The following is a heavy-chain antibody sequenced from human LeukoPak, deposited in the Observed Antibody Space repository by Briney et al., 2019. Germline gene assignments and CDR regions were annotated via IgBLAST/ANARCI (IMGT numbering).Heavy chain of an antibody. Sequence: GESLKISCKGSGYSFTSYWISXXXQXPGKXXXXXXXXXPSDSXNNYRPSFQGXXXISXDKSISTAYLQWSSLKASDTAMYYCARLRVRGVIGAFDIWGQGTMVTVSS. V-gene: IGHV5-10-1*01. J-gene: IGHJ3*02. D-gene: IGHD3-10*01. CDR1: GYSFTSYW. CDR3: ARLRVRGVIGAFDI. CDR2: XXPSDSXN.